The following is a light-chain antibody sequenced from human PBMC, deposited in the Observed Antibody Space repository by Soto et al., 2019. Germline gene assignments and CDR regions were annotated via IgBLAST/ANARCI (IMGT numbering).Light chain of an antibody. CDR2: AAS. CDR3: QQSYSTPYT. V-gene: IGKV1-39*01. Sequence: DIQMTQSPSSLSASVGDRVTITCRASQRISSYLNWYQQKPGKAPKLLIYAASSLQSGVPSSFSGSGSGTDFTITISSLQLEDLATYYCQQSYSTPYTFGQGTKLEI. J-gene: IGKJ2*01. CDR1: QRISSY.